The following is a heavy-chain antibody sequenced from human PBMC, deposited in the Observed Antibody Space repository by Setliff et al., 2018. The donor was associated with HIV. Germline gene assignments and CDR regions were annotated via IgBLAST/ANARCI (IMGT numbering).Heavy chain of an antibody. Sequence: GGSLRLSCAASGFTFSSYFMHWVRQAPGKGLEYVSAISSNGGSTYYADSVKGRFIISRDDSKKTAYLQMSSLRAEDTAMYYCLLPCTSGWHNWADPWGQGTLVTVSS. CDR2: ISSNGGST. CDR3: LLPCTSGWHNWADP. V-gene: IGHV3-64*02. J-gene: IGHJ5*02. CDR1: GFTFSSYF. D-gene: IGHD6-19*01.